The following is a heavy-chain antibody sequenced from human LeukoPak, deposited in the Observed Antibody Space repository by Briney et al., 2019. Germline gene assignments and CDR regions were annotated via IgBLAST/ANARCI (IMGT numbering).Heavy chain of an antibody. J-gene: IGHJ5*02. CDR3: ARDDYDFWSGYFENWFDP. V-gene: IGHV1-2*02. Sequence: ASVKVSCKASGYTFTGYYIHWVRQAPGQGLEWMGWINPNSGGTNYAQKFQGRVTMTRDTSISTAYMELSRLRSDDTAVYYCARDDYDFWSGYFENWFDPWGQGTLVTVSS. D-gene: IGHD3-3*01. CDR2: INPNSGGT. CDR1: GYTFTGYY.